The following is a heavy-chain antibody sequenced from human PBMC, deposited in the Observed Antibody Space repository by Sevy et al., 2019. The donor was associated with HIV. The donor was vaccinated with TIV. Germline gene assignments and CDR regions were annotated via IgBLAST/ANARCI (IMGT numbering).Heavy chain of an antibody. D-gene: IGHD2-2*01. CDR3: ARDCSSTSCLWGMDV. CDR1: GFTFSSYW. CDR2: IKLDGSEK. J-gene: IGHJ6*02. Sequence: GGSLRLSCAASGFTFSSYWMSWVRQAPGKGLEWVANIKLDGSEKYYVDSVKGRLPISRDNAKNSLYLQMNSLRAEDTAVYYCARDCSSTSCLWGMDVWGQGTTVTVSS. V-gene: IGHV3-7*03.